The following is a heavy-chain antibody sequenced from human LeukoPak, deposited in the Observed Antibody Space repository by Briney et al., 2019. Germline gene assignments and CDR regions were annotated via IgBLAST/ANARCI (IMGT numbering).Heavy chain of an antibody. CDR1: GYTFTGYY. Sequence: ASVKVSCKASGYTFTGYYMHWVRQAPGQGLEWMGWINPNSGGTNYAQKFQGRVTMTRDTSISTAYMKLSRLRSDDTAVYYCARDKYCSSTSCYSHYMDVWGKGTTVTVSS. J-gene: IGHJ6*03. CDR3: ARDKYCSSTSCYSHYMDV. D-gene: IGHD2-2*01. V-gene: IGHV1-2*02. CDR2: INPNSGGT.